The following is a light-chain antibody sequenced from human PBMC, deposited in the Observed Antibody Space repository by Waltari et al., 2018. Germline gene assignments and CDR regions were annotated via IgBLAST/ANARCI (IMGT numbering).Light chain of an antibody. V-gene: IGLV2-18*02. CDR2: EVS. J-gene: IGLJ3*02. Sequence: QSALTQPPSVSGSPGQSVTISCTGTSSDVGSYNRVSWYQQPPGTAPKLMIYEVSNRPSGVPDRFSGSKSGNTASLTIYGLQAEDEADYYCSSYTSSSTWVFGGGTKLTVL. CDR1: SSDVGSYNR. CDR3: SSYTSSSTWV.